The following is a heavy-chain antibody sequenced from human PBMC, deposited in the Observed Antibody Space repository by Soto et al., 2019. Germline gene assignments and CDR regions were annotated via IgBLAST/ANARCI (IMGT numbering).Heavy chain of an antibody. D-gene: IGHD4-17*01. V-gene: IGHV4-34*01. CDR2: INHSGST. J-gene: IGHJ2*01. CDR1: GGSFSGYY. CDR3: ARGGRYHGYGGRTWGYFDL. Sequence: SETLSLTCAVYGGSFSGYYWSWIRQPPGKGLEWIGEINHSGSTNYNPSLKSRVTISVDTSKNQFSLKLSSVTAADTAVYYCARGGRYHGYGGRTWGYFDLWGRGTLVTVSS.